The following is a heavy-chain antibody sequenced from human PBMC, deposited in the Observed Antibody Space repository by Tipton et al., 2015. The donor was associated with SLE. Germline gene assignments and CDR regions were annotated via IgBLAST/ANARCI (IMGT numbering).Heavy chain of an antibody. Sequence: SLRLSCAASGFMFENYGMTWVRQAPGKGLEWVSGLNWNGGSTGYADSVKGRFTISRDNGKKSLYLQMTLLRAEDTALYYCARDLYPYGLEVWGQGTTVTVTS. D-gene: IGHD2-2*02. J-gene: IGHJ6*02. CDR3: ARDLYPYGLEV. V-gene: IGHV3-20*04. CDR2: LNWNGGST. CDR1: GFMFENYG.